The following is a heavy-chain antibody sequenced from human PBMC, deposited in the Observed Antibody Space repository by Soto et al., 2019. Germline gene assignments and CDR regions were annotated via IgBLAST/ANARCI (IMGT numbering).Heavy chain of an antibody. J-gene: IGHJ3*02. CDR1: GFICTSYD. Sequence: GGSLRLSCAASGFICTSYDMSWVRQAPGKGLEWASTILVGGSTHYEDSVKGRFTISRDRSKNTVYLQMNSLTAGDTAVYYCAKATATGGGAFDICGQGTMVTVS. V-gene: IGHV3-23*01. CDR3: AKATATGGGAFDI. D-gene: IGHD2-8*02. CDR2: ILVGGST.